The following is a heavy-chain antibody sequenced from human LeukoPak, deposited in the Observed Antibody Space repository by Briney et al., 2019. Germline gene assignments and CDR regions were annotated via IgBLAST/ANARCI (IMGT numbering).Heavy chain of an antibody. CDR1: GGSISSSYYY. Sequence: PSETLSLTCTVSGGSISSSYYYWGWIRQPPGKGLEWIGYIYYSGSTNYNPSLKSRVTISVDTSKNQFSLKLSSVTAADTAVYYCARSHYYDSSGYYRDAFDIWGQGTMVTVSS. D-gene: IGHD3-22*01. V-gene: IGHV4-61*05. CDR2: IYYSGST. J-gene: IGHJ3*02. CDR3: ARSHYYDSSGYYRDAFDI.